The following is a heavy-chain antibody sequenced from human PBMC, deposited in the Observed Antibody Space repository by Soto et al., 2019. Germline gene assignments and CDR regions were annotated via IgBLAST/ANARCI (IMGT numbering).Heavy chain of an antibody. J-gene: IGHJ4*02. V-gene: IGHV1-18*04. CDR1: GYTFTSYG. D-gene: IGHD5-18*01. Sequence: HVQLVQSGAEVKKPGASVKVSCKASGYTFTSYGISWVRQAPGQGLEWMGWISTYNGNTNYAQKLQGRVTMTTDTSTSTAYMEVRSLRSDDTAVYYCARGPPGRYSYGQGLDYWGQGRLVTVCS. CDR2: ISTYNGNT. CDR3: ARGPPGRYSYGQGLDY.